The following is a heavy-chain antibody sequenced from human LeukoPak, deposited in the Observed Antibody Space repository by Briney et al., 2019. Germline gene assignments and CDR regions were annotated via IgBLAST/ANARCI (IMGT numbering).Heavy chain of an antibody. J-gene: IGHJ2*01. V-gene: IGHV3-23*01. CDR1: GFTFSSYA. CDR2: ISGGGGST. CDR3: AKNRAGYNWYFDL. Sequence: GASLRPSCAASGFTFSSYAMSWVRQAPGKGLEWVSAISGGGGSTYYADSVKGRFTISRDNSKNTLYLQMNSLRAEDTAVYYCAKNRAGYNWYFDLWGRGTLVTVSS. D-gene: IGHD3-9*01.